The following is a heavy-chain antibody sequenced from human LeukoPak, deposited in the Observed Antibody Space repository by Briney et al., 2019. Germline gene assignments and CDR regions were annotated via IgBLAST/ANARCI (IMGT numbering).Heavy chain of an antibody. D-gene: IGHD6-6*01. V-gene: IGHV3-7*03. Sequence: GGSLRLSCAVSGVTLSGFWMSWSRQAPGKGLEWVASINSDGSEGYYADVVKGRFTISRDNAKNSLYLQINSLRAEDTAVYYCARSSYSSSSSVWGQGTMVTVSS. CDR1: GVTLSGFW. CDR2: INSDGSEG. J-gene: IGHJ3*01. CDR3: ARSSYSSSSSV.